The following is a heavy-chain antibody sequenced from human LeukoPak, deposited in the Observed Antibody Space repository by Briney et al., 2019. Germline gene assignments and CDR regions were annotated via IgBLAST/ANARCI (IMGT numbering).Heavy chain of an antibody. V-gene: IGHV3-74*01. Sequence: GGSLRLYCAASGFPLSNCWMHWVRHAQGKGGVWVTRMNRDGSSTSYADSVKGRFTISTDNAKTTLYLQMNSLRAEDAAVYYCATVSRSSGRGYFDYWGPGTLVTVSS. CDR1: GFPLSNCW. CDR2: MNRDGSST. D-gene: IGHD6-19*01. CDR3: ATVSRSSGRGYFDY. J-gene: IGHJ4*02.